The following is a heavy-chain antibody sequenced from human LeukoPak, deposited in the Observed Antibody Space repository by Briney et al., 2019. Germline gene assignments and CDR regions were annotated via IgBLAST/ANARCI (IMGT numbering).Heavy chain of an antibody. D-gene: IGHD1-26*01. CDR3: AKSGGYGLIDY. Sequence: SETLSLTCTVSGATISGTAYYWGWVRQPPRKGLEWIGNIYYSGSTYYNASLQSRVTISIDTSKNQFSLRLSSVTAADTAMYFCAKSGGYGLIDYWGQGTLVTVSS. CDR1: GATISGTAYY. CDR2: IYYSGST. V-gene: IGHV4-39*01. J-gene: IGHJ4*02.